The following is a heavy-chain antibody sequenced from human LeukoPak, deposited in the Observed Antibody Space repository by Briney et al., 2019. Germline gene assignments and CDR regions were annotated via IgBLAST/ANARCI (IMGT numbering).Heavy chain of an antibody. CDR3: ARDNIVVVPAAIGWFDP. J-gene: IGHJ5*02. V-gene: IGHV1-69*13. CDR2: IIPIFGTA. D-gene: IGHD2-2*01. CDR1: GGTFSSYA. Sequence: SVKVSCKASGGTFSSYAISWVRQAPGQGLEWMGGIIPIFGTANYAQKFQGRVTITADESTSTAYMELSSLRSEDTAVYYCARDNIVVVPAAIGWFDPWGQGTLVTVSS.